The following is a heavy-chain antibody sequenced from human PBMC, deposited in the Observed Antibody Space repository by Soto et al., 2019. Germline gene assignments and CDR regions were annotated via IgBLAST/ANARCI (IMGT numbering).Heavy chain of an antibody. V-gene: IGHV1-69*06. CDR3: ARRAVAPARIGYFHDQLDF. CDR1: GGTFDNYA. CDR2: IIPIFGAL. Sequence: SVKVSCKTSGGTFDNYAINWVRQAPGQGLEWMGGIIPIFGALNYAQKFQGRVTITADKSTSTAYMELGSLTSEDTAVYYCARRAVAPARIGYFHDQLDFWGQATTVTGSS. D-gene: IGHD6-6*01. J-gene: IGHJ6*02.